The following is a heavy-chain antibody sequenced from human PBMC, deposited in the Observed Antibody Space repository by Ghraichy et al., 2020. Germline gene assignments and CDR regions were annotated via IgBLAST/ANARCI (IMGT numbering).Heavy chain of an antibody. J-gene: IGHJ4*02. V-gene: IGHV1-2*02. Sequence: ASVKVSCKASGYTFTGYYMHWVRQAPGQGLEWMGWINPNSGGTNYAQKFQGRVTMTRDTSISTAYMELSRLRSDDTAVYYCAREGVETYSSSYGIFFDYWGQGTLVTVSS. CDR2: INPNSGGT. CDR1: GYTFTGYY. D-gene: IGHD6-6*01. CDR3: AREGVETYSSSYGIFFDY.